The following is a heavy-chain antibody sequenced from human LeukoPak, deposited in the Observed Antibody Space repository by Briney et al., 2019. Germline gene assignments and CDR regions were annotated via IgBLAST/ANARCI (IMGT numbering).Heavy chain of an antibody. V-gene: IGHV4-59*01. Sequence: PSETLSLTCTVSGGSISSYYWSWLRQPPGKGLEWLGYIYYSGSTNYNPSLKSRVTISVDTSKNQFSLKLSSVTAADTAVYYCARAGSGWSYNWFDPWGQGTLVTVSS. CDR1: GGSISSYY. J-gene: IGHJ5*02. D-gene: IGHD6-19*01. CDR2: IYYSGST. CDR3: ARAGSGWSYNWFDP.